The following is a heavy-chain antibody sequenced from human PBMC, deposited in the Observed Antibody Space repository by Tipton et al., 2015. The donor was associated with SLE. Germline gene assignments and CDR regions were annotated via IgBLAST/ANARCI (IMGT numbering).Heavy chain of an antibody. CDR2: IVRDRGNE. J-gene: IGHJ4*02. CDR1: GGSFSGYS. D-gene: IGHD6-19*01. Sequence: LSLTCAVYGGSFSGYSWSWIRKPPEKGLEWVAFIVRDRGNEQYADSVKGRFAISRDNSKNTVYVQMNSLRDEDTAMYYCASYTSAWFGFEYWGQGTLVTVSS. V-gene: IGHV3-30*02. CDR3: ASYTSAWFGFEY.